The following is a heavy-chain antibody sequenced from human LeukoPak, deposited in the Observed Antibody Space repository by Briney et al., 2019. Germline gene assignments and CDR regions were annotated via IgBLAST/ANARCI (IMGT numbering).Heavy chain of an antibody. J-gene: IGHJ4*02. D-gene: IGHD2-2*01. CDR3: ARGRRPRIVVVPAAPRGGFDY. Sequence: PSETLSLTXAVYGGSFGGYYWSWIRQPPGKGVEWIGEINHSGSTNYNPSLKSRVTISVDTSKNQFSLKLSSVTAADTAVYYCARGRRPRIVVVPAAPRGGFDYWGQGTLVTVSS. V-gene: IGHV4-34*01. CDR1: GGSFGGYY. CDR2: INHSGST.